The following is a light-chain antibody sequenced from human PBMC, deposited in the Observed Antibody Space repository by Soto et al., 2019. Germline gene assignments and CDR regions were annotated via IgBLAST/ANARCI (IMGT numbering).Light chain of an antibody. Sequence: EVVLTQSPATLSLSPGERATLSCRASQSVTSYLAWYQQKPGQAPRLLIYAASNRATGIPARFSGSGSGTDFTITIRTLEPEDWALYYRPQRSNWPPAYTVRQGTK. CDR3: PQRSNWPPAYT. V-gene: IGKV3-11*01. J-gene: IGKJ2*01. CDR1: QSVTSY. CDR2: AAS.